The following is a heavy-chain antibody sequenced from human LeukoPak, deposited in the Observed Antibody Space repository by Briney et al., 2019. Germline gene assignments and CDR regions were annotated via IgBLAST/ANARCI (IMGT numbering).Heavy chain of an antibody. CDR2: IWYDGSNK. J-gene: IGHJ6*02. D-gene: IGHD5-12*01. CDR3: ARDRDSGYDSHGMDV. Sequence: PGGSLRLSCAASGFTFSSYGMHWVRQAPGKGLEWVAVIWYDGSNKYYADSVKGRFTISRDNSKNTLYLQMNSLRAEDTAVYYCARDRDSGYDSHGMDVWGQGTTVTVSS. CDR1: GFTFSSYG. V-gene: IGHV3-33*01.